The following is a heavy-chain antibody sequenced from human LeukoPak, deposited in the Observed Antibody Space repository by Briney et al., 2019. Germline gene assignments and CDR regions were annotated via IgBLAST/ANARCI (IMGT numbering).Heavy chain of an antibody. Sequence: SETPSLTCTVSGGSISSYYWSWIRQPPGKGLEWIGYIYYSGSTNYNPSLKSRLTISADTSKNQFSLKLSSVTAADTAVYYCARVSGGYSYGPLDYWGQGTLVTVSS. CDR3: ARVSGGYSYGPLDY. J-gene: IGHJ4*02. D-gene: IGHD5-18*01. CDR1: GGSISSYY. V-gene: IGHV4-59*01. CDR2: IYYSGST.